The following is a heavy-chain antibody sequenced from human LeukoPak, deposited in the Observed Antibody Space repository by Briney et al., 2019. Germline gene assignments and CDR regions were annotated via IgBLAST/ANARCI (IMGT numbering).Heavy chain of an antibody. Sequence: SETLSLTCTVSGYSISSGYYWGWIRQPPGQGLEWIGSIYHSGSTYYNPSLKSRVTISVDTSKNQFSLKLSSVTAADTAVYYCARQTGSGLFILPGGQGTLVTVSS. CDR2: IYHSGST. CDR1: GYSISSGYY. V-gene: IGHV4-38-2*02. D-gene: IGHD3/OR15-3a*01. CDR3: ARQTGSGLFILP. J-gene: IGHJ4*02.